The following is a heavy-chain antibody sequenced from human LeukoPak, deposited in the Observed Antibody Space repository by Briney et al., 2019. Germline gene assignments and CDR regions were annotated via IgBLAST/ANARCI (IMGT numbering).Heavy chain of an antibody. J-gene: IGHJ4*02. CDR2: ISFDGSNK. CDR1: GFTFGGYG. CDR3: AKDLFFRGVAISYYFDY. Sequence: GGSLRLSCAASGFTFGGYGIHWVRQAPSKGLEWVAVISFDGSNKYYADSVKGRFTISRDNSKNTLYLQMNSLRAEDTAVYYCAKDLFFRGVAISYYFDYWGQGTLVTVSS. D-gene: IGHD3-10*01. V-gene: IGHV3-30*18.